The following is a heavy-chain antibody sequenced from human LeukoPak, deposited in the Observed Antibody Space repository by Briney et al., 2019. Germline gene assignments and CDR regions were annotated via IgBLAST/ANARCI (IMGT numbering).Heavy chain of an antibody. D-gene: IGHD3-9*01. CDR1: GFTFSSYE. J-gene: IGHJ4*02. CDR3: ARENYDILTGYYGPSNYFDY. V-gene: IGHV3-48*03. CDR2: ISSSGSTI. Sequence: SGGSLRLSCAASGFTFSSYEMNWVRQAPGKGLEWVSYISSSGSTIYYADSVKGRFTISRDNAKNSLYLQMNSLRAEDTAVYYCARENYDILTGYYGPSNYFDYWGQGTLVTVSS.